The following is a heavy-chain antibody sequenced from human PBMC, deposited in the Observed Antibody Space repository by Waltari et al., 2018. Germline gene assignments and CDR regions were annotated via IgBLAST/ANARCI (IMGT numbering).Heavy chain of an antibody. V-gene: IGHV4-34*01. D-gene: IGHD3-10*01. CDR3: AREGWGRRYYGSGSYPTDY. CDR1: GGSFSGYY. CDR2: INHSGST. J-gene: IGHJ4*02. Sequence: QVQLQQWGAGLLKPSETLSLTCAVYGGSFSGYYWSWIRQPPGKGLEWIGEINHSGSTNYNPSLKRRVTISVDTSKNQFSLKLSSVTAADTAVYYCAREGWGRRYYGSGSYPTDYWGQGTLVTVSS.